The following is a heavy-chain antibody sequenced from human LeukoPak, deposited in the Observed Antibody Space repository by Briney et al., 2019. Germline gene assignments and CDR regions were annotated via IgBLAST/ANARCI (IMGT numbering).Heavy chain of an antibody. D-gene: IGHD4-23*01. CDR3: ARAGGNSPLGY. Sequence: PSETLSFTCAVYGGSFSGYYWSWIRQPPGKGLEWIGEINHSGSTNYNPSLKSRVTISVDTSKNQFSLKLSSVTAADTAVYYCARAGGNSPLGYWGQGTLVTVSS. J-gene: IGHJ4*02. V-gene: IGHV4-34*01. CDR1: GGSFSGYY. CDR2: INHSGST.